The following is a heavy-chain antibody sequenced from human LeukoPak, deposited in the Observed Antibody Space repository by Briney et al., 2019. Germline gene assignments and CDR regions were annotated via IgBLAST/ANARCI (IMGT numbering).Heavy chain of an antibody. CDR2: IYTSGST. J-gene: IGHJ4*02. CDR1: GGSISSYY. Sequence: SETLSLTCTVSGGSISSYYWSWIRQPAGKGLEWIGRIYTSGSTNCNPSLKSRVTMSVDTSKNQFTLKLSSVTAAGTAVYYCARGSAVVSAFDYWGQGTLVTVSS. V-gene: IGHV4-4*07. CDR3: ARGSAVVSAFDY. D-gene: IGHD3-22*01.